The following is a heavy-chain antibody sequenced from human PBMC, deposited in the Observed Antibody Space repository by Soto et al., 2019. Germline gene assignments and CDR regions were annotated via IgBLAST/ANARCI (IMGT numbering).Heavy chain of an antibody. D-gene: IGHD2-15*01. Sequence: EVQLLESGGGLVQPGGSLRLSCAASGFTFSSYAMSWVRQAPGKGLEWVSAISGSGGSTYYADSVKGRFTISRDNSKNTQYLQMNSLRAEDTAVYYCAKDRPQTIVVVVAAPFDYWGQGTLVTLSS. CDR1: GFTFSSYA. J-gene: IGHJ4*02. CDR2: ISGSGGST. V-gene: IGHV3-23*01. CDR3: AKDRPQTIVVVVAAPFDY.